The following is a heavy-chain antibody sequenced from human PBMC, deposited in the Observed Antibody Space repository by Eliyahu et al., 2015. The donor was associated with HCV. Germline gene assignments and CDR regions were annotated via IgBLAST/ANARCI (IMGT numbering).Heavy chain of an antibody. CDR1: GGSISSYY. CDR3: ARAVLRYYDFWSGGFDY. V-gene: IGHV4-59*01. CDR2: ISFTGGA. Sequence: QVQLQESGPGLVKPSETLSLTCTVSGGSISSYYWSWIRQPPGKGLEWIGYISFTGGAPYNTPLKSRVTISVDTSKNQFSLKLSSVTAADTAVYYCARAVLRYYDFWSGGFDYWGQGTLVTVSS. J-gene: IGHJ4*02. D-gene: IGHD3-3*01.